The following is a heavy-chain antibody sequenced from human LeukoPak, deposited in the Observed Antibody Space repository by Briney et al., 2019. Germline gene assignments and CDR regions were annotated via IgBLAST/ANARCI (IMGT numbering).Heavy chain of an antibody. D-gene: IGHD3-10*01. CDR2: ISGSGGST. Sequence: GGSLRLSCAASGFTVSSNYLSWVRQAPGKGLEWVSAISGSGGSTYYADSVKGRFTISRDNSKNTLYLQMNSLRAEDTAVYYCAKDFSSGYYGSGSYYNVPRYFDYWGQGTLVTVSS. CDR1: GFTVSSNY. J-gene: IGHJ4*02. V-gene: IGHV3-23*01. CDR3: AKDFSSGYYGSGSYYNVPRYFDY.